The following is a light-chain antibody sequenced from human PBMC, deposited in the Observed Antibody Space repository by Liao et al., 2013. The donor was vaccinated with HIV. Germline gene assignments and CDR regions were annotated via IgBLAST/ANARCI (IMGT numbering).Light chain of an antibody. CDR3: QAWDSSTWV. CDR2: QDS. CDR1: ELDDKY. V-gene: IGLV3-1*01. Sequence: SYELTQPPSVSVSPGQTASITCSGDELDDKYACWYHQKPGQSPVLVIYQDSKRPSGIPERFSGSNSGNTATLTISGTQAMDEADYYCQAWDSSTWVFGGGTKLTVL. J-gene: IGLJ3*02.